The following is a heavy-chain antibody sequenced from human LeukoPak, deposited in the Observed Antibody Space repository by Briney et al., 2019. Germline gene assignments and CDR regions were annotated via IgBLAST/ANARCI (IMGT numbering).Heavy chain of an antibody. V-gene: IGHV4-38-2*02. CDR1: GYSISSGYY. CDR3: ARDSGSGTFT. Sequence: PSETLSLTCTVSGYSISSGYYWGWIRQPPGRGLEWIASIFHRGNTYYNPSLKSRVTISVDTSKNQFSLKLSSVSAADTAVYYCARDSGSGTFTWGQGTLVTVSS. D-gene: IGHD3-10*01. CDR2: IFHRGNT. J-gene: IGHJ5*02.